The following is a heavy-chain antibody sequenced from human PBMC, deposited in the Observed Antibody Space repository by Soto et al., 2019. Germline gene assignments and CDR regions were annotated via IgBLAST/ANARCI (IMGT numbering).Heavy chain of an antibody. Sequence: PSETLSLTCTISGDSINNYFWNWIRQTPGKGLEWIGYISYSGSTSYNPSLQSRVTLSSDTSKNHFSLKLSSVTAADTAVYYCARARQRDTGRGLDVWGQGTAVTVS. CDR1: GDSINNYF. D-gene: IGHD5-18*01. CDR2: ISYSGST. CDR3: ARARQRDTGRGLDV. J-gene: IGHJ6*02. V-gene: IGHV4-59*01.